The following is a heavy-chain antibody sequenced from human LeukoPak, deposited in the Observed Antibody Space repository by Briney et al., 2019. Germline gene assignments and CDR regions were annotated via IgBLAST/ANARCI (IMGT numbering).Heavy chain of an antibody. CDR1: GYTFTSYG. J-gene: IGHJ4*02. D-gene: IGHD4-17*01. CDR3: ARVHDYGDYFDY. V-gene: IGHV1-18*01. Sequence: ASVKVSCKASGYTFTSYGISWVRQAPGQGLEWMGWISAYNDNTNYAQKLQGRVTMTTDTSTSTAYMELRSLRSDDTAVYYCARVHDYGDYFDYWGQGTLVTVSS. CDR2: ISAYNDNT.